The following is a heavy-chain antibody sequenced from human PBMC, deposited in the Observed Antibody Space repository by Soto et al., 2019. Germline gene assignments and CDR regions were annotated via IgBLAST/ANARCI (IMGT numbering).Heavy chain of an antibody. D-gene: IGHD2-15*01. CDR3: ERSGRCYPRRYYFDY. CDR1: GFSLSTSGMC. J-gene: IGHJ4*02. Sequence: GSGPTLVNPTQTLTLTCTFSGFSLSTSGMCVSWIRQPPGKDLEWLALIDWDDDKYYSTSLNTRLTISEDNSKNQVVLTMTNMDFVGTATYYCERSGRCYPRRYYFDYWGQGTLVTVSS. V-gene: IGHV2-70*01. CDR2: IDWDDDK.